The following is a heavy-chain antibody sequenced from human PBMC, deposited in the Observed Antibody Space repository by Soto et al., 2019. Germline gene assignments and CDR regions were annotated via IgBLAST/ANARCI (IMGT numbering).Heavy chain of an antibody. V-gene: IGHV3-74*01. CDR3: TRGGSSPYYYGMDV. Sequence: EVQLVESGGGLVQPGGSLRLSCAASGFTFSSYWMHWVRQAPGKGLVWVSRTNSDGSSTNYADSVKGRFTISRDNARNTLFLQMDTRRAEDSAVYYGTRGGSSPYYYGMDVWGQWTTVTVSS. J-gene: IGHJ6*02. D-gene: IGHD6-6*01. CDR1: GFTFSSYW. CDR2: TNSDGSST.